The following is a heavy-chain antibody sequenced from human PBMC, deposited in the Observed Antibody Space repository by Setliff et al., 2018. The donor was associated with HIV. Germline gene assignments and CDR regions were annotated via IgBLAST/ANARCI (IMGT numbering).Heavy chain of an antibody. CDR2: IYFSGNT. D-gene: IGHD1-26*01. CDR3: ARRRPPPSGMYSSYYMDV. CDR1: GASISSHY. V-gene: IGHV4-59*08. J-gene: IGHJ6*03. Sequence: LSLTCTVSGASISSHYWSWIRQPPGKGLEWIGYIYFSGNTNYNPTLNSRGTISVDTSKNHFSLNLNSVTAADTAIYYCARRRPPPSGMYSSYYMDVWGKGTAVTVSS.